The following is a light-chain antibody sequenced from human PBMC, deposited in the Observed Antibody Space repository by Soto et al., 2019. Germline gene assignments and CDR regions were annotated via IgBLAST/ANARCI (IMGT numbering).Light chain of an antibody. Sequence: QSVLTQPPSASGTPGQRVTISCSGSRSSIGSNTVNWYQHLPGTAPKLLIYSNNHRPSGVPVRFSASKTGASASLAISGLQSEDEGDYYCAAWDASLGGFYVFGTGTKLTVL. CDR2: SNN. CDR3: AAWDASLGGFYV. CDR1: RSSIGSNT. V-gene: IGLV1-44*01. J-gene: IGLJ1*01.